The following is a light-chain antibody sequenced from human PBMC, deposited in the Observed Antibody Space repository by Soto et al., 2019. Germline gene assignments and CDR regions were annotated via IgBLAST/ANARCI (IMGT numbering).Light chain of an antibody. CDR2: AAS. CDR1: QSISSY. J-gene: IGKJ1*01. Sequence: DIQMTQSPSSLSASVGDRVTITCRASQSISSYLNWYQQKPGKAPKLLIYAASSLQSGVPSRFXGSGSATDFTLTISSLQPEDFATYYCQQTYSTPPWTFGQGTKVEIK. V-gene: IGKV1-39*01. CDR3: QQTYSTPPWT.